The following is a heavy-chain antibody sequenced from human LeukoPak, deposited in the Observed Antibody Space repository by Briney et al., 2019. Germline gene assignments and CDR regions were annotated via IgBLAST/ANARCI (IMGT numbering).Heavy chain of an antibody. V-gene: IGHV3-30*04. Sequence: GGSLRLSCVVSGITLSNYAMSWVRQAPGKGLEWVAVISSDGSRKYSADSVKGRFTISRNNSKNTLYLQMNSLRAEDTAVYYCARDPCGDDYNCYFDYWGQGTLVTVSS. CDR2: ISSDGSRK. CDR3: ARDPCGDDYNCYFDY. D-gene: IGHD5-24*01. CDR1: GITLSNYA. J-gene: IGHJ4*02.